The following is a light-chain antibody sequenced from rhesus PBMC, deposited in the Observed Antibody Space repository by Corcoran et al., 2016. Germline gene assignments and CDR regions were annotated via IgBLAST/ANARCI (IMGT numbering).Light chain of an antibody. CDR3: LQTDNWPRT. J-gene: IGKJ1*01. Sequence: EIVMTQSPATLALSPGERATLSCRASQTISTFLAWFQQNPGQSPRLLIYGATRRATGIPDRVTGSGSGTEFTLTISSLEPEDVAIYFCLQTDNWPRTFGQGTKVEIK. CDR2: GAT. V-gene: IGKV3-24*03. CDR1: QTISTF.